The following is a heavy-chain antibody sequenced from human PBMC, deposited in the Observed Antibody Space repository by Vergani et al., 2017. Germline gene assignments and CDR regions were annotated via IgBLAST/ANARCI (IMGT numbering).Heavy chain of an antibody. D-gene: IGHD2-21*01. J-gene: IGHJ5*02. CDR1: GCTFSSYA. Sequence: QVQLVQSGAEVKKPGSSVKVSCKASGCTFSSYAISWVRQAPGQGLEWMGGIIPIFGTAYYAQTFQGRVTITADESTSTAYMELSSLRAEDTAVYYCAKYFGDEPTRADAWFDPWGQGTLVTVSS. CDR3: AKYFGDEPTRADAWFDP. CDR2: IIPIFGTA. V-gene: IGHV1-69*12.